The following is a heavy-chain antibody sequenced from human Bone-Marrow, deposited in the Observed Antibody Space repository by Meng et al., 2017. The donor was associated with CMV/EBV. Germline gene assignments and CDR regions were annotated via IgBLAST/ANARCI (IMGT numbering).Heavy chain of an antibody. Sequence: ASVKVSCKASGYTFTGYYMHWVRQAPGQGLEWMGWINPNSGGTNYAQKFQGRVTMTRDTSISTAYMELSRLRSDDTAVYDCARVFASSTRSGYFDDWGQGTRVTVSS. CDR2: INPNSGGT. D-gene: IGHD2-2*01. CDR3: ARVFASSTRSGYFDD. V-gene: IGHV1-2*02. J-gene: IGHJ4*02. CDR1: GYTFTGYY.